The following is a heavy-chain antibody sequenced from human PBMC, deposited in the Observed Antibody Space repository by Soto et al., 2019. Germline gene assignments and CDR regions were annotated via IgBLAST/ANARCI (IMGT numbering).Heavy chain of an antibody. CDR3: AGEVMITFGGVIDYYFDY. Sequence: GASVKVSCKASGGTFSSYAISWVRQAPGQGLEWMGGIIPIFGTANYAQKFQGRVTITADESTSTAYMELSSLRSEDTAVYYYAGEVMITFGGVIDYYFDYWGQGTRVTVSS. V-gene: IGHV1-69*13. CDR1: GGTFSSYA. CDR2: IIPIFGTA. J-gene: IGHJ4*02. D-gene: IGHD3-16*02.